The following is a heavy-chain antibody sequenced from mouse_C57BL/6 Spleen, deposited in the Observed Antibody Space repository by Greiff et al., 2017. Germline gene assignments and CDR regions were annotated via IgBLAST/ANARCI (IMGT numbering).Heavy chain of an antibody. Sequence: QVHVKQPGAELVRPGSSVKLSCKASGYTFTSYWMHWVKQRPIQGLEWIGNIDPTDSETHYNQKFKDKATLTVDKSSSTAYMQLSSLTSEDSAVYYCARDSSGYLGFDCWGQGTTLTVSS. V-gene: IGHV1-52*01. CDR1: GYTFTSYW. CDR3: ARDSSGYLGFDC. D-gene: IGHD3-2*02. J-gene: IGHJ2*01. CDR2: IDPTDSET.